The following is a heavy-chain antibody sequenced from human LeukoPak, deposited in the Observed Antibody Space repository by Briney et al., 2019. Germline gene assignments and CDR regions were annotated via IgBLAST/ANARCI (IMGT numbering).Heavy chain of an antibody. CDR3: ARETRYCSGGSCYSSMDV. J-gene: IGHJ6*02. D-gene: IGHD2-15*01. CDR1: GGSISSGGYY. Sequence: SQTLSLTCTVSGGSISSGGYYWSWIRQPPGKGLEWIGYIYHSGSTYYTPSLESRVTISVDRSKNQFSLKLSSVTAADTAVYYCARETRYCSGGSCYSSMDVWGQGTTVTVSS. CDR2: IYHSGST. V-gene: IGHV4-30-2*01.